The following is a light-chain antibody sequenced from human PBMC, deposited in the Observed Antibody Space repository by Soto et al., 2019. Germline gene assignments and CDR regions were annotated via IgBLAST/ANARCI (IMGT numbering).Light chain of an antibody. CDR2: WAS. J-gene: IGKJ1*01. CDR3: QQYYSTPRT. V-gene: IGKV4-1*01. Sequence: DIVMTQSPDSLAVSLGERATINCKSSQSVLYSSNNKNYLAWYQQKPGQPPKLLIYWASTRESGVPDRFSGNGSGTDFALTISSLHAEDVAVYYCQQYYSTPRTFGQGTKVEIK. CDR1: QSVLYSSNNKNY.